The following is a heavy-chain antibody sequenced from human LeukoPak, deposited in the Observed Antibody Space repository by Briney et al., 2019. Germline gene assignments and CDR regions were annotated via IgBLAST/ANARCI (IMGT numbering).Heavy chain of an antibody. V-gene: IGHV4-61*02. Sequence: SQTLSLTCTVSGGSISSGNYYWGWVRQPAGKGLEWIGRVYTSGSTSYNPSLKSRVTISLDTSKNQFSLRLNSVTAADTAVYYCATDGYYYYYMDVWGKGTTVTVSS. CDR1: GGSISSGNYY. J-gene: IGHJ6*03. CDR3: ATDGYYYYYMDV. CDR2: VYTSGST.